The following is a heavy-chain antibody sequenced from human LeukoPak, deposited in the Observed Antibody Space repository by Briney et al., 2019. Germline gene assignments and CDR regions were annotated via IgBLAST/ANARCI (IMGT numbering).Heavy chain of an antibody. CDR2: INSDGSST. CDR3: ARVQGHPPNGLDV. CDR1: RFTFSSYW. J-gene: IGHJ3*01. Sequence: GGSLRLSCAASRFTFSSYWMHWVRQAPGKGLVWVSRINSDGSSTSYADSVKGRFTISRDNAKNTLYLQMNSLRAEDTAVYYCARVQGHPPNGLDVWGQGTMVTVSS. D-gene: IGHD2-8*01. V-gene: IGHV3-74*01.